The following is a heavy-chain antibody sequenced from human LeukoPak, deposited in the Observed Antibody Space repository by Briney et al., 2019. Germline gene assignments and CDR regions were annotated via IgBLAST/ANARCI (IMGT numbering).Heavy chain of an antibody. CDR1: GFTFSSYW. Sequence: GGSLRLSCAASGFTFSSYWMHWVRQAPGKGLVWVSRINSDGSSTSYADSVKGRFTISRDNAKSTLYLQMNSLRAEDTAVYYCARGGIVVGQLSGWPSDYWGQGTLVTVSS. J-gene: IGHJ4*02. V-gene: IGHV3-74*01. D-gene: IGHD3-22*01. CDR2: INSDGSST. CDR3: ARGGIVVGQLSGWPSDY.